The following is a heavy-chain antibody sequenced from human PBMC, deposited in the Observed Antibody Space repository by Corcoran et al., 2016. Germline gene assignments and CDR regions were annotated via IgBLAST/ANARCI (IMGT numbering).Heavy chain of an antibody. D-gene: IGHD3-22*01. V-gene: IGHV1-18*03. CDR2: ISAYNGET. J-gene: IGHJ3*02. CDR3: ARDRAGLGYDSRGDNDAFDI. Sequence: QVQLVQSGAEVKKPGASVKVSCKASGYTFIRYGITWVRQAPGQGLEWMGWISAYNGETKYAQKFQGRVTMTTDTSTSTAYMELRSLRSDDLAVDYCARDRAGLGYDSRGDNDAFDIWGQGTMVTVSS. CDR1: GYTFIRYG.